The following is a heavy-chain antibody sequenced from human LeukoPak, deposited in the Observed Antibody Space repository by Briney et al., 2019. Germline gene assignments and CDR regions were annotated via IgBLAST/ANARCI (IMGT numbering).Heavy chain of an antibody. CDR3: ANLGDDYVWGSYRSLDY. D-gene: IGHD3-16*02. J-gene: IGHJ4*02. CDR1: GFTFSSYG. V-gene: IGHV3-30*02. Sequence: GGSLRLSCAASGFTFSSYGMHWVRQAPGKGLAWVAFIRYDGSNKYYADSVKGRFTISRDNSKNTLYLQMNSLRDEDTAVYYCANLGDDYVWGSYRSLDYWGQGTLVTVSS. CDR2: IRYDGSNK.